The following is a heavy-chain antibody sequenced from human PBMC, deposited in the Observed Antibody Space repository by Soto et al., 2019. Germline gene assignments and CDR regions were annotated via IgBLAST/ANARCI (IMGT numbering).Heavy chain of an antibody. J-gene: IGHJ4*02. Sequence: PETLSLTCTVSGGSISSSSYYWGWIRQPPGKGLEWIGSIYYSGSTYYNPSLKSRVTISVDTSKNQFSLKLSSVTAADMAVYYCAKMGRGYSYGLVEGYDYWGQGTLVTVSS. V-gene: IGHV4-39*01. CDR1: GGSISSSSYY. D-gene: IGHD5-18*01. CDR2: IYYSGST. CDR3: AKMGRGYSYGLVEGYDY.